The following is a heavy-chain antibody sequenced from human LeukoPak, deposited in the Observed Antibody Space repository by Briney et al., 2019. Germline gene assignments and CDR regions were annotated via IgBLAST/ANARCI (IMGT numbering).Heavy chain of an antibody. CDR3: ASLTYYDFWSGQGGYFDY. D-gene: IGHD3-3*01. V-gene: IGHV5-51*01. CDR1: GYSFTSYW. CDR2: IYPGDSDT. J-gene: IGHJ4*02. Sequence: GESLKISCRGSGYSFTSYWIGWVRQMPGKGLEWMGIIYPGDSDTRYSPSFQGQVTISADKSISTAYLQWSSLKASDTAMYYCASLTYYDFWSGQGGYFDYWGQGTLVTVSS.